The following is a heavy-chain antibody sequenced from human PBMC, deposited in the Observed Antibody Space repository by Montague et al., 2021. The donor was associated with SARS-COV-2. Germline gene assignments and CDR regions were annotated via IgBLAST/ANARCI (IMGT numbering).Heavy chain of an antibody. CDR2: IYYSGTT. D-gene: IGHD3-10*01. Sequence: SETLSLTCSVSSGSIISSGYYWGWIRQPPGKELEWIGNIYYSGTTYYNSSLQTRGTISVDTSKNHLSLRLSSVTAADAAVYFCARVMIRGVTTPFDYWGQGSQVTVSS. CDR3: ARVMIRGVTTPFDY. V-gene: IGHV4-39*02. CDR1: SGSIISSGYY. J-gene: IGHJ4*02.